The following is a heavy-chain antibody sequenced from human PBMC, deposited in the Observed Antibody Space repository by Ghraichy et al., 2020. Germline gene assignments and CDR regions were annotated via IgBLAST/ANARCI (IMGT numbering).Heavy chain of an antibody. D-gene: IGHD6-25*01. CDR3: AKNIVAACKYYYYYYCMDV. CDR1: GFTFSGYW. V-gene: IGHV3-7*01. Sequence: SCAASGFTFSGYWMSWVRQAPGKGLEWVASIKQDGSEEHYVDSVKGRFTISRDNAKNSLSLQMNSLRAEDTAVYYCAKNIVAACKYYYYYYCMDVWGQGTTVTVSS. CDR2: IKQDGSEE. J-gene: IGHJ6*01.